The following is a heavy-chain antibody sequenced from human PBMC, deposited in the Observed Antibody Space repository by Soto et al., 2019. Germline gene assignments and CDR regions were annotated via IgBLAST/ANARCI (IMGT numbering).Heavy chain of an antibody. J-gene: IGHJ4*02. D-gene: IGHD3-3*01. Sequence: QITLNESGPTQVNPRQTLTLTCTFSGFSLTTSGVGVGWIRQSPGKAPEWLALIYWDDDKRYSPSLKSRLTITTDTCKNQVVLTMDDLDPADTATYYCAHRVLRTVFGLVTTTAIYFDFWGQGTPVAVSS. CDR3: AHRVLRTVFGLVTTTAIYFDF. V-gene: IGHV2-5*02. CDR1: GFSLTTSGVG. CDR2: IYWDDDK.